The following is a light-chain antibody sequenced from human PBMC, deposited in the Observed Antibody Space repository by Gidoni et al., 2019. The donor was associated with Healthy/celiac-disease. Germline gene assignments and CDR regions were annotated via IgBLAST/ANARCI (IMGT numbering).Light chain of an antibody. Sequence: DIQMTQSPSSVSASVGERVTITCRASQGISSWLAWYQQKPGKDPKRLIYAASSWQSGVPSRFICSGAGTDFTLTISSLQPEDFSTDYCQQANSFPLTFGGGTKVEIK. CDR1: QGISSW. J-gene: IGKJ4*01. V-gene: IGKV1-12*01. CDR2: AAS. CDR3: QQANSFPLT.